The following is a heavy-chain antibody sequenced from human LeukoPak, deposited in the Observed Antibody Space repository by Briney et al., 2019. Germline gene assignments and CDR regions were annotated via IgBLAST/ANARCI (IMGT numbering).Heavy chain of an antibody. V-gene: IGHV3-74*01. J-gene: IGHJ4*02. CDR1: GFTVSSNY. D-gene: IGHD3-16*01. CDR2: ISPDGSTT. Sequence: GGSLRLSCAASGFTVSSNYMSWVRQAPGKWLEWVSRISPDGSTTLYADSVKGRFTISRDNAKNTLYLQMNTLRAEDTAVYYCARVNVCPRCHFDYWGQGTLVTVSS. CDR3: ARVNVCPRCHFDY.